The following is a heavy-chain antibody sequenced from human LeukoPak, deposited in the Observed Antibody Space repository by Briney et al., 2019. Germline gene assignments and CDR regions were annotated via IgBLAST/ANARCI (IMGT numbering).Heavy chain of an antibody. Sequence: SETLSLTCGVSGYSISRGYYWAWIRQPPGKGLEWIGTIYHIGSTYYNPSLESRVTISVDTSKNEFSLNLHSVTAADTAVYYCARAGWIITSGIDYWGQGALVTVSS. CDR1: GYSISRGYY. J-gene: IGHJ4*02. CDR2: IYHIGST. CDR3: ARAGWIITSGIDY. D-gene: IGHD2-2*03. V-gene: IGHV4-38-2*01.